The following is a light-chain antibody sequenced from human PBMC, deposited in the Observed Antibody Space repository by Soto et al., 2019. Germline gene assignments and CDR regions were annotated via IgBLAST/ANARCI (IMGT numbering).Light chain of an antibody. J-gene: IGLJ2*01. CDR1: SSNIGAGYD. CDR3: QSYDSSLSGSV. Sequence: QSVLTQPPSVSGAPGQRVTISCTGSSSNIGAGYDVHWYQQLPGTAPKLLIYNNSNRPSGVPDRFSVSKSGTSASLAITGLQAEDEADYYCQSYDSSLSGSVFGGGTKL. V-gene: IGLV1-40*01. CDR2: NNS.